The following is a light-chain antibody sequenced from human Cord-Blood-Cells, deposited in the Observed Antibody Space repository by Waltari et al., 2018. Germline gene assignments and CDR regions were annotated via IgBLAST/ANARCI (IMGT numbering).Light chain of an antibody. J-gene: IGLJ3*02. CDR1: SRYVGGYDY. V-gene: IGLV2-14*01. CDR2: DVS. CDR3: SSYTSSSTWV. Sequence: QSARTHPASLSGPPGPALTRSCTGTSRYVGGYDYVSWYQQHPGKAPKLMIYDVSNRPSGVSNRFSGSKSGNTASLTISGLQAEDEADYYCSSYTSSSTWVFGGGTKLTVL.